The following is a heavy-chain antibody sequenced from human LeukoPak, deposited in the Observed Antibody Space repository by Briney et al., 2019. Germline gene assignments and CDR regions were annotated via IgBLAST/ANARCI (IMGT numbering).Heavy chain of an antibody. CDR1: GFILNSYG. CDR3: ARSSGNTYCDFWSGYPDPNFDY. CDR2: IWFDGKNE. J-gene: IGHJ4*02. Sequence: PGGSLRLSCAASGFILNSYGMHWVRQAPGKGLEWVADIWFDGKNEHFADSVKGRFTISRDNAKNPLYLQMNSLRAEDTAVYYCARSSGNTYCDFWSGYPDPNFDYWGQGTLVTVSS. D-gene: IGHD3-3*01. V-gene: IGHV3-33*01.